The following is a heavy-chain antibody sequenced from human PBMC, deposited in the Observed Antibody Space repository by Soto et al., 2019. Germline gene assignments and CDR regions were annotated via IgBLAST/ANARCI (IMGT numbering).Heavy chain of an antibody. Sequence: QVQLVQSGAEVKKPGSSVKVSCKASGGTFSSYAISWVRQAPGQGLEWMGGIIAIFGTANYAQKFQGRVTITADESTSTVYMELSSLRSEDTAVYYCARGGEQWLVQDWFDPWGQGTLVTVSS. V-gene: IGHV1-69*12. CDR1: GGTFSSYA. CDR3: ARGGEQWLVQDWFDP. D-gene: IGHD6-19*01. CDR2: IIAIFGTA. J-gene: IGHJ5*02.